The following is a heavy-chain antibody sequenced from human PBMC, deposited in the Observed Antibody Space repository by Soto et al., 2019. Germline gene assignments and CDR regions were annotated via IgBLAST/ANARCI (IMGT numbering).Heavy chain of an antibody. Sequence: QVQLQESGPGLLKPSETLSLTCTVSGGSISSYYWSWIRQPPGKGLEWIGYIYYSGSTNYNPSLKSRVTISVDTSKNQFSLKLSSVTAADTAVYYCARVLRGRYSSGWSYYFDYWGQGTLVTVSS. J-gene: IGHJ4*02. CDR2: IYYSGST. CDR3: ARVLRGRYSSGWSYYFDY. D-gene: IGHD6-19*01. CDR1: GGSISSYY. V-gene: IGHV4-59*01.